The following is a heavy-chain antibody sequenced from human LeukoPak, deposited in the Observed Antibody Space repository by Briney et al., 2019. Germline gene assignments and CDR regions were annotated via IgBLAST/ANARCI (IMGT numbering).Heavy chain of an antibody. Sequence: GGTLRLSCAASGFTFSSYGMSWVRQAPGKGLEWVSAISGSGGSTYYADSVKGRFTISRDNSKNTLYLQMNSLRAEDTAVYYCAKDRGIISDYWGQGTLVTVSS. D-gene: IGHD3-10*01. CDR3: AKDRGIISDY. V-gene: IGHV3-23*01. CDR2: ISGSGGST. J-gene: IGHJ4*02. CDR1: GFTFSSYG.